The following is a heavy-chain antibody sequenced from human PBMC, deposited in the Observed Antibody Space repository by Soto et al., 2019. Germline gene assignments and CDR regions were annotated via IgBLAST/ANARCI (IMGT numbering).Heavy chain of an antibody. CDR1: GGTFSSYA. CDR2: IIPIFGTA. D-gene: IGHD5-12*01. CDR3: ARTSYYYSGSHDYYYGMDV. V-gene: IGHV1-69*01. Sequence: QVQLVQSGAEVKKPGSSVKVSCKASGGTFSSYAISWVRQAPGQGLEWMGGIIPIFGTANYAQKFQGRVTIPADESTSTAYMELSSLRSEDTAVYYCARTSYYYSGSHDYYYGMDVWGQGTTVTVSS. J-gene: IGHJ6*02.